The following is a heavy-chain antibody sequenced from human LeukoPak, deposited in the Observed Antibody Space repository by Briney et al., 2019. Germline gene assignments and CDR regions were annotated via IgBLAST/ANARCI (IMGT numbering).Heavy chain of an antibody. CDR2: IYYSGST. J-gene: IGHJ1*01. D-gene: IGHD6-13*01. V-gene: IGHV4-30-4*01. CDR3: ARTEIAAAGTRYFQH. Sequence: PSETLSLTCTVSGGSISSGDYYWSWIRQPPGKGLEWIGYIYYSGSTYYNPSLKSRVAISVDTSKNQFSLKLSSETAADTAVYYCARTEIAAAGTRYFQHWGQGTLVTVSS. CDR1: GGSISSGDYY.